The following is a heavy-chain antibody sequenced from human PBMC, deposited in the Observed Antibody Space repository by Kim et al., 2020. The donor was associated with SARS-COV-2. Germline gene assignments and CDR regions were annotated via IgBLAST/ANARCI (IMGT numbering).Heavy chain of an antibody. CDR3: AKDHDSSGHPYYFDY. D-gene: IGHD3-22*01. J-gene: IGHJ4*02. V-gene: IGHV3-9*01. Sequence: DSVEGRFTISRDNAKNSLYLQMNSLRAEDTALYYCAKDHDSSGHPYYFDYWGQGTLVTVSS.